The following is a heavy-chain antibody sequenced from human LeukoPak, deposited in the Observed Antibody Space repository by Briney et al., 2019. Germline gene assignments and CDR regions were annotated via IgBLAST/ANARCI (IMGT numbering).Heavy chain of an antibody. CDR3: ARHVDSSGWYRSYFDY. CDR1: GGSISSGGYY. D-gene: IGHD6-19*01. Sequence: SETLSLTCTVSGGSISSGGYYWSWIRQPPGKGLEWIGYIYHSGSTYYNPSLKSRVTISVDTSKNQFSLKLSSVTAADTAVYYCARHVDSSGWYRSYFDYWGQGTLVTVSS. V-gene: IGHV4-30-2*03. CDR2: IYHSGST. J-gene: IGHJ4*02.